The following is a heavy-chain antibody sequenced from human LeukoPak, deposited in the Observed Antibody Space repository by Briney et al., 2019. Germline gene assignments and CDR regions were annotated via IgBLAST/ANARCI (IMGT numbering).Heavy chain of an antibody. CDR2: ISYDGSNK. Sequence: GGSLRPSCAASGFTFSSYALHWVRQAPGKGLEWVAVISYDGSNKYYADSVKGRFTISRDNSKNTVYLQMNSLRVDDTAEYYCAKRQLAPHFFDYWGQGTLVTVSS. D-gene: IGHD3-3*02. CDR3: AKRQLAPHFFDY. CDR1: GFTFSSYA. J-gene: IGHJ4*02. V-gene: IGHV3-30-3*02.